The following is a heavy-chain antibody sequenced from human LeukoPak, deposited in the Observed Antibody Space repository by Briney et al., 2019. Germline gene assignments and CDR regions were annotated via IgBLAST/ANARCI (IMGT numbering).Heavy chain of an antibody. CDR1: GFTFSSYA. J-gene: IGHJ4*02. V-gene: IGHV3-30-3*01. CDR2: ISYDGSNK. CDR3: ARDLGGYSDPVY. Sequence: GGSLRLSCAASGFTFSSYAMHWVRQAPGKGLEGVAVISYDGSNKYYADSVKGRFTISRDNSKNTLYLQMNSLRAEDTAVYYCARDLGGYSDPVYWGQGTLVTVSS. D-gene: IGHD5-18*01.